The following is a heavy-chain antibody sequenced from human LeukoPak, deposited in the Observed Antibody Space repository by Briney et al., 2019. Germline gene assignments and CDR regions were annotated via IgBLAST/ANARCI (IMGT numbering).Heavy chain of an antibody. CDR3: ATDLLGVVVTAPNY. Sequence: SVKVSCKASGGTFSSYAISWVRQAPGQGLEWMGGIIPIFGTANYAQKFQGRVTMTEDTSTDTAYMELSSLRSEDTAVYYCATDLLGVVVTAPNYWGQGTLVTVSS. V-gene: IGHV1-69*06. CDR1: GGTFSSYA. CDR2: IIPIFGTA. D-gene: IGHD2-21*02. J-gene: IGHJ4*02.